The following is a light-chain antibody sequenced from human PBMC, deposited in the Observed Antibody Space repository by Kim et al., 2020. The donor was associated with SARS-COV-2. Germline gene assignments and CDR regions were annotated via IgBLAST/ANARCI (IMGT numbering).Light chain of an antibody. CDR2: KTS. CDR1: QRISGW. V-gene: IGKV1-5*03. CDR3: QHFSTFPPWT. J-gene: IGKJ1*01. Sequence: DIQMTQSPSTLPVSVGDRVTLTCRASQRISGWLAWYQQTSGNASNLLIYKTSNLGSGVPSRFRGSGSGTVFTLTISSLQPDDFATYYYQHFSTFPPWTFGQWTKVDI.